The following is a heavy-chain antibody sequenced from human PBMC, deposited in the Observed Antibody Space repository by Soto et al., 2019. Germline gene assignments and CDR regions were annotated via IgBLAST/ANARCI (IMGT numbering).Heavy chain of an antibody. J-gene: IGHJ6*02. V-gene: IGHV4-39*01. CDR1: GGSISSSSYY. CDR3: ARHNGPLYVGYYYDMDV. CDR2: IYYSGYT. D-gene: IGHD3-16*01. Sequence: QLQLQESGPGLVKPSETLSLTCTVSGGSISSSSYYWGWIRQPPGKGLEWIGSIYYSGYTYYNPSLKSRVTISVYTSKHQFSLMLSPVTAVDTAVYSCARHNGPLYVGYYYDMDVWGQGTTVTVSS.